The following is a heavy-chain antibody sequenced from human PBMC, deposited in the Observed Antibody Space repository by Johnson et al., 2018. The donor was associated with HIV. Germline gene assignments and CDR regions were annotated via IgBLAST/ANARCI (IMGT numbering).Heavy chain of an antibody. J-gene: IGHJ3*02. Sequence: EQLVESGGGVVQPGRSLRLSCAASGFTVSSNYMSWVRQAPGKGLEWVSVIYSGGSTYYADSVKGRFTISRDNSKNTLYLQMNSLRAEDTAVYYCARDRSENAFDIWGQGTMVTVSS. CDR3: ARDRSENAFDI. V-gene: IGHV3-66*01. CDR1: GFTVSSNY. CDR2: IYSGGST.